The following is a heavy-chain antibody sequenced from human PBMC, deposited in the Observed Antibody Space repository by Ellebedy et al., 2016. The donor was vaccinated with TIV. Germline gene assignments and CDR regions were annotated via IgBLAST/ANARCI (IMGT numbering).Heavy chain of an antibody. V-gene: IGHV3-23*01. CDR1: GFSFNTFF. CDR2: ISAGSDTT. CDR3: RQGHYADY. Sequence: GESLKIPXAASGFSFNTFFMSWVRHSPWRGLEWVSTISAGSDTTRFADSVKGRFTISRDNSKNTVYLRMNDLRAEDTAVYYCRQGHYADYWGQGTLVTVSS. J-gene: IGHJ4*02.